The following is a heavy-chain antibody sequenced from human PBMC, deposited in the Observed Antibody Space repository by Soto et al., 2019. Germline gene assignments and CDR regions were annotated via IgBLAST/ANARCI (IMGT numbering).Heavy chain of an antibody. J-gene: IGHJ6*02. Sequence: GGSLRLSCAASGFTFSSYAMSWVRQAPGKGLEWVSAISGSGGSTYYADSVKGRFTISRDNSKNTLYLQMNSLRAEDTAVYYCAKAKYQLLYSYYYYGMDVWGQGTTVTVS. V-gene: IGHV3-23*01. CDR3: AKAKYQLLYSYYYYGMDV. CDR1: GFTFSSYA. D-gene: IGHD2-2*02. CDR2: ISGSGGST.